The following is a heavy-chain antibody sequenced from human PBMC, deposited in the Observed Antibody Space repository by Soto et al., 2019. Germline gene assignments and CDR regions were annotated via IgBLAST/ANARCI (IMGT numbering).Heavy chain of an antibody. Sequence: QVQLVQSGAEEKKPGASVKVSCKASGYTFTRYAMHWVRQAPGQRLEWMGGINAGYGHTKYSQNFQGRVTITRDTSGNTVYMEPNSLKSEDKAVDYCARLKDFRYRGSWFNPWGQGTLVNVFS. CDR3: ARLKDFRYRGSWFNP. D-gene: IGHD4-4*01. V-gene: IGHV1-3*05. J-gene: IGHJ5*02. CDR1: GYTFTRYA. CDR2: INAGYGHT.